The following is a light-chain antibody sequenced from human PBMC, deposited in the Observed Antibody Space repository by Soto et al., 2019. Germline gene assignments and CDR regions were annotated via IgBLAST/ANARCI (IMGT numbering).Light chain of an antibody. Sequence: EIVLTQPPGTLSLSPGETATLSCRASQSVGSTYLAWYQQKPGQAPRLLMYGASSRATGIPDKFSGGGSGTDFALTISRLEPEDFAVYYCQHYGSSPPITFGQGTRLEIK. V-gene: IGKV3-20*01. CDR3: QHYGSSPPIT. CDR2: GAS. CDR1: QSVGSTY. J-gene: IGKJ5*01.